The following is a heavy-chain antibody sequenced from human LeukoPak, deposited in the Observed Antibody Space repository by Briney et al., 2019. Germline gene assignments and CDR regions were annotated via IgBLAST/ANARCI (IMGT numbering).Heavy chain of an antibody. CDR3: ARAHLSSASTDYMTV. V-gene: IGHV3-30*03. CDR2: ISYDGTNK. Sequence: GGSLRLSCAASGFTFNSYGMHWVRQVPGKGLEWVAIISYDGTNKYYADSVKGRFTISRDSSKNTLYLQMNSLRLEDTAVYYCARAHLSSASTDYMTVWGKGTTVIVSS. D-gene: IGHD6-6*01. CDR1: GFTFNSYG. J-gene: IGHJ6*03.